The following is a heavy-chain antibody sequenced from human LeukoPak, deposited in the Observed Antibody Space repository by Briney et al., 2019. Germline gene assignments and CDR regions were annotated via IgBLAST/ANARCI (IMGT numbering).Heavy chain of an antibody. CDR1: GFTFDDYG. Sequence: GGSLRLSCAASGFTFDDYGMSWVRQAPGKGLEWVSGINWNGGSTGYADSVKGRFTISRDDAMNSLYLQMNSLRAEDTALYYCARGSNGDYGYWGQGTLVTVSS. CDR2: INWNGGST. V-gene: IGHV3-20*04. J-gene: IGHJ4*02. D-gene: IGHD4-17*01. CDR3: ARGSNGDYGY.